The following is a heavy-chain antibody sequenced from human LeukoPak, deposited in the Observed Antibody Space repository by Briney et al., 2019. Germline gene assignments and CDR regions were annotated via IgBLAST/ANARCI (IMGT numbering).Heavy chain of an antibody. CDR3: ARGTWLSRGKYFDY. CDR1: GGSFSGYY. CDR2: INHSGST. D-gene: IGHD3-22*01. V-gene: IGHV4-34*01. J-gene: IGHJ4*02. Sequence: WETLSLTCAVYGGSFSGYYWGWIRQPPGKGLEWIGEINHSGSTNYNPSLTSRVTISVDTPKNQFSLKLSSVTAADTAVYYCARGTWLSRGKYFDYWGQGTLVTVSS.